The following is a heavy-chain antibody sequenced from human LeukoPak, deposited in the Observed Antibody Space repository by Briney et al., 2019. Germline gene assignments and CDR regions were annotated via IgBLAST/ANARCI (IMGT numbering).Heavy chain of an antibody. J-gene: IGHJ4*02. CDR2: MYYSGST. Sequence: KSSETLSLTCTVSGGSISSYYWSWIRQPPGKGLEWIGYMYYSGSTNYNPSLKSRVTMSVDTSKNHFSLKMSSVTAADTAVYYCATSGGSYAPPWYWGQGTLVTVSS. D-gene: IGHD1-26*01. CDR3: ATSGGSYAPPWY. CDR1: GGSISSYY. V-gene: IGHV4-59*01.